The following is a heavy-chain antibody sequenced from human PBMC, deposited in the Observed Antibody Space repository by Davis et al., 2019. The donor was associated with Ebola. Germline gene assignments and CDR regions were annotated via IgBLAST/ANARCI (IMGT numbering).Heavy chain of an antibody. D-gene: IGHD3-10*01. CDR1: GFPFSRFS. J-gene: IGHJ5*02. CDR3: ARDVSMVRGGWFDP. Sequence: PGGSLRLSCAATGFPFSRFSMYWVRQAPGKGLEWVSHVGPNEDHISYADSVKGRFIISRDNAKNSLYLQMNSLRDEDTAVYYCARDVSMVRGGWFDPWGQGTLVTVSS. CDR2: VGPNEDHI. V-gene: IGHV3-48*02.